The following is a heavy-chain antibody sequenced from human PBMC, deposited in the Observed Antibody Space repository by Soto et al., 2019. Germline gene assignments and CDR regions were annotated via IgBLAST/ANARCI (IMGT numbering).Heavy chain of an antibody. J-gene: IGHJ3*02. V-gene: IGHV4-59*01. CDR3: ARDGLHDDAFDI. Sequence: QVQLQESGPGLVKPSETLSLTCTVSGGSISSYYWSWIRQPPGKGLEWIGYIYYSGSTNYNPSLKSRVTISVDTSKNQFSLKLSSVTAADTAVYYCARDGLHDDAFDIWGQGTMVTVSS. D-gene: IGHD5-18*01. CDR1: GGSISSYY. CDR2: IYYSGST.